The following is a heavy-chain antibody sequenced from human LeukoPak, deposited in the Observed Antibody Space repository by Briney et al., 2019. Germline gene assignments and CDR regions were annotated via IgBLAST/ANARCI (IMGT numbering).Heavy chain of an antibody. D-gene: IGHD4-11*01. J-gene: IGHJ4*02. CDR1: GFTFSSYA. CDR2: IRYDGSNK. V-gene: IGHV3-30*02. Sequence: GSLRLSCAASGFTFSSYAMHWVRQAPGKGLEWVAFIRYDGSNKYYADSVKGRFTISRDNSKNTLYLQMNSLRAEDTAVYYCAKDPPETGLLDYWGQGTLVTVSS. CDR3: AKDPPETGLLDY.